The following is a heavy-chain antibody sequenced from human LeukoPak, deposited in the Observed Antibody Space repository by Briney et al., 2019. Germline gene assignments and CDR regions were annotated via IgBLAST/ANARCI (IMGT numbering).Heavy chain of an antibody. CDR1: GGSISSYY. CDR2: IYYSGST. V-gene: IGHV4-59*01. D-gene: IGHD3-22*01. J-gene: IGHJ4*02. CDR3: ARATSYYYDSSGYYIDY. Sequence: SETLSLTCTVSGGSISSYYWSWVRQPPGKGLEGIGYIYYSGSTNYNPSLKSRVTISVDTSKSQFSLKLSSVTAADTAVYYCARATSYYYDSSGYYIDYWGQGTLVTVSS.